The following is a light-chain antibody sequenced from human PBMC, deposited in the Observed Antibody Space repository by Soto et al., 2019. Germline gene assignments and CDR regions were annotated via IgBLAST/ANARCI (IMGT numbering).Light chain of an antibody. CDR1: QSIGSRY. Sequence: EIVLTQSPGTLSLSPGERATLSCRASQSIGSRYLAWYQQKVGQAPRLLIYDASSRATGIPDRFSGSGSGTDFTLTISRLAPEDFAVYYWQQYNSPPRTFGQGTKVEI. V-gene: IGKV3-20*01. CDR2: DAS. J-gene: IGKJ1*01. CDR3: QQYNSPPRT.